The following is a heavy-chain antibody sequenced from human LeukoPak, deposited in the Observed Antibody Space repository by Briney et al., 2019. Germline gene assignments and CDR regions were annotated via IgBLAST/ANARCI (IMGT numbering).Heavy chain of an antibody. Sequence: PSETLSLTCAVYGGSFSGYSWSWIRQPPGKGLEYIGETNHSGSTNYNPSLKSRVTLSLDTSKNQFSLKLSSVTAADTGVYYCARGIYRFDPWGQGTLVTVSS. CDR3: ARGIYRFDP. CDR2: TNHSGST. D-gene: IGHD2-2*02. V-gene: IGHV4-34*01. CDR1: GGSFSGYS. J-gene: IGHJ5*02.